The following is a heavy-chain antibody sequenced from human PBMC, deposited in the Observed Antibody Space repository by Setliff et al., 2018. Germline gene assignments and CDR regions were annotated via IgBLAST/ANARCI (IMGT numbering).Heavy chain of an antibody. V-gene: IGHV4-59*01. CDR1: GGSISPYF. J-gene: IGHJ6*02. CDR2: IYHNGNT. Sequence: SETLSRTCTVSGGSISPYFWSWIRQPPGKGLEWIGYIYHNGNTNFNPSLKTRGTMSVDPSKNQFALNLRSVTAADTAVSYCVRDRTPYSYGLDVWAQGTTVTVSS. CDR3: VRDRTPYSYGLDV.